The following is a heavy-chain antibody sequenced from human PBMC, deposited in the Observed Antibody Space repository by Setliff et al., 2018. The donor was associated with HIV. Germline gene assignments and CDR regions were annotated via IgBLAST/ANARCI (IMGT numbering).Heavy chain of an antibody. CDR3: ARGHYDYWNGYSTRGPLDY. D-gene: IGHD3-3*01. Sequence: GGSLRLSCAASGFTFSRYSMNWVRQAPGKGLEWISSISSGGDDKYYADSLRGRFTMSKDNGKNSLYLEVNTLRAEATAVYYCARGHYDYWNGYSTRGPLDYWDQGTLVTVSS. V-gene: IGHV3-21*06. J-gene: IGHJ4*02. CDR1: GFTFSRYS. CDR2: ISSGGDDK.